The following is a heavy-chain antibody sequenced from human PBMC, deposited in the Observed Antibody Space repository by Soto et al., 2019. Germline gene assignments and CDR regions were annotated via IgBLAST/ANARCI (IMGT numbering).Heavy chain of an antibody. Sequence: QVQLVQSGAEVKKPGSSVKVSCKASGGTFSSYAISWVRQAPGQGLEWMGGIIPIFGTANYAQKFQGRVTITADESTSTAYMELSSRRSEDTAVYYCARAFCGGDCSYYYNGIDVWGQGTTVTVSS. D-gene: IGHD2-21*02. J-gene: IGHJ6*02. CDR1: GGTFSSYA. V-gene: IGHV1-69*01. CDR2: IIPIFGTA. CDR3: ARAFCGGDCSYYYNGIDV.